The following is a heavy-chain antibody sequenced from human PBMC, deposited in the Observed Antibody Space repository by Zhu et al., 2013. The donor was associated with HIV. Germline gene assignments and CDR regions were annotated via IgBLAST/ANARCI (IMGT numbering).Heavy chain of an antibody. CDR3: VRGGDY. Sequence: QVQLVQSGAEVKKPGASVKVSCKAFGYTFTGHYIHWVRQAPGQGLEWLGWINTNSGGANYAQKFQDRVAMTRDTSINTAYMELTRLRSDDTAVYYCVRGGDYWGQGTLVTVSS. J-gene: IGHJ4*02. V-gene: IGHV1-2*02. CDR2: INTNSGGA. CDR1: GYTFTGHY.